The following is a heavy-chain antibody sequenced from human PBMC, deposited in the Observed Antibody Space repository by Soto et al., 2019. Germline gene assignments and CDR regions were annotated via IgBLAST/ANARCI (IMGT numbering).Heavy chain of an antibody. D-gene: IGHD4-4*01. Sequence: RLQESGSGLVKPSQTLSLTCAVSGGSISSAGYSWSWIRQPPGKGLEWIWYLNHTGSTYYSPSLRSQVTTSVDRSKNQFSLKLSSVTAADTAVYYCATLGGYSNVWGLGALVTVSS. J-gene: IGHJ4*02. CDR3: ATLGGYSNV. CDR2: LNHTGST. V-gene: IGHV4-30-2*01. CDR1: GGSISSAGYS.